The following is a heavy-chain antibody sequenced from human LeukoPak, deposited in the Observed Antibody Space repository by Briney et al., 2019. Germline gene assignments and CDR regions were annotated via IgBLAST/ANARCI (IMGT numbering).Heavy chain of an antibody. V-gene: IGHV3-48*03. J-gene: IGHJ5*02. CDR2: ITISGHTK. Sequence: PGGSLRLSCAVSGFDLSTYEMNWVRQAPGKGLEWIANITISGHTKNYADSVKGRFTISRDNARTSLYLQMNSLRVEDTGVYYCARGDPHADLWGQGTLVTVSS. CDR1: GFDLSTYE. CDR3: ARGDPHADL.